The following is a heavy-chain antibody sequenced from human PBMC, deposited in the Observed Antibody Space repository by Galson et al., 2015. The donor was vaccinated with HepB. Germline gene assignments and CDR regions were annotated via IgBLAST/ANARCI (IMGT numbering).Heavy chain of an antibody. D-gene: IGHD4-17*01. V-gene: IGHV3-7*05. CDR2: VTQDGSGR. CDR3: ARGPGTATADY. Sequence: SLRLSCAASGFTFNNYWMSWVRQAPGKGLEWVANVTQDGSGRYYVDSVKGRFTISRDNAKNSLYLQMNSLTAEDTAVYYCARGPGTATADYWGQRTLVTGSS. J-gene: IGHJ4*02. CDR1: GFTFNNYW.